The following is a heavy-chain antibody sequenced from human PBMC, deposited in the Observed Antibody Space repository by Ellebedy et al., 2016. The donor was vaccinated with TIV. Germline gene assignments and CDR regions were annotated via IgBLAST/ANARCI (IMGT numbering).Heavy chain of an antibody. Sequence: ASVKVSXXVSGYTLTELSMHWVRQAPGKGLEWMGGFDPEDGETIYAQKFQGRVTMTEDTSTDTAYMELRSLRSEDTAVYYCASSLGGIVGAPSGYWGQGTLGTVAS. CDR2: FDPEDGET. V-gene: IGHV1-24*01. CDR3: ASSLGGIVGAPSGY. J-gene: IGHJ4*02. D-gene: IGHD1-26*01. CDR1: GYTLTELS.